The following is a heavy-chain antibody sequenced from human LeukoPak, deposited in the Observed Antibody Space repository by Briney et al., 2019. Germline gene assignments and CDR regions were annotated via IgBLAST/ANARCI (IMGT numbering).Heavy chain of an antibody. Sequence: CWGWIRQSPGKGLEWIGNVYHSGTTYSNPSLRSRVSISVDTSKNQFSLKLSSVTAADTAICYCARVSDDEHGGNSGAVYFESWGQGTVVTVSS. CDR1: C. V-gene: IGHV4-38-2*02. D-gene: IGHD4-23*01. J-gene: IGHJ4*02. CDR3: ARVSDDEHGGNSGAVYFES. CDR2: VYHSGTT.